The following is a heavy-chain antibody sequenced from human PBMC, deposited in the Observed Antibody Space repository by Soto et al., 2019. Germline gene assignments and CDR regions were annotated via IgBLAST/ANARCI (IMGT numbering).Heavy chain of an antibody. V-gene: IGHV3-9*01. CDR2: ISWNSGSI. D-gene: IGHD6-13*01. J-gene: IGHJ5*02. CDR1: GFTFDDYA. Sequence: EVQLVESGGGLVQPGRSLRLSCAASGFTFDDYAMHWVRQAPGKGLEWVSGISWNSGSIGYADSVKGRFTISRDNAKNSLYLQMNSLRAEDTALYYCAKDRYSSSWYFQNNNWFDPWGQGTLVTVSS. CDR3: AKDRYSSSWYFQNNNWFDP.